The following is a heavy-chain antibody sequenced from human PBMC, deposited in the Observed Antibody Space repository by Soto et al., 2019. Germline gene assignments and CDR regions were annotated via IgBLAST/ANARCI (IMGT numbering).Heavy chain of an antibody. D-gene: IGHD1-1*01. CDR2: IYWDDDK. CDR3: AHSRRSFHWTPTPCDP. CDR1: GFSLSTSGVG. Sequence: QITLKESGPTLAKPTQTLTLTCTFSGFSLSTSGVGVGWIRQPPGKALEWLALIYWDDDKRYSPSLKSRLTRDKATPRLRVVLTPTTMSPVDTATYCCAHSRRSFHWTPTPCDPWGQGTLVTVSS. V-gene: IGHV2-5*02. J-gene: IGHJ5*02.